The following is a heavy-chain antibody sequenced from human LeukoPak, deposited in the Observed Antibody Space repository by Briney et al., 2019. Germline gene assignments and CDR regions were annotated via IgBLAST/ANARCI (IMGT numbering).Heavy chain of an antibody. D-gene: IGHD3-9*01. J-gene: IGHJ5*02. V-gene: IGHV1-46*01. CDR1: GYTFTSYC. CDR2: INPSGGST. Sequence: ASVKVSCKASGYTFTSYCMHWVRQAPGQGLEWMGIINPSGGSTSYAQKFQGRVTMTRDTSTSTVYMELSSLRSEDTAVYYCAREFGLRYFDWLRGFDPWGQGTLVTVSS. CDR3: AREFGLRYFDWLRGFDP.